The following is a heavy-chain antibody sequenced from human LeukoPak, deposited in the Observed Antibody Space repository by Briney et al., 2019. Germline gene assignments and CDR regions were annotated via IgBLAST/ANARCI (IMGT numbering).Heavy chain of an antibody. CDR3: ATGIRCSSTSCSIYDY. CDR1: GYTLTELS. D-gene: IGHD2-2*01. V-gene: IGHV1-24*01. J-gene: IGHJ4*02. Sequence: ASVKVSCKVSGYTLTELSMHRVRQAPGKGLEWMGGFDPEDGETIYAQKFQGRVTMTEDTSTDTAYMELSSLRSEDTAVYYCATGIRCSSTSCSIYDYWGQGTLVTVSS. CDR2: FDPEDGET.